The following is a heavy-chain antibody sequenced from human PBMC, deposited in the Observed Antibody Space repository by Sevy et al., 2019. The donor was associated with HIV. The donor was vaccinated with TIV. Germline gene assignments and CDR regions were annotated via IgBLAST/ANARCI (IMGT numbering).Heavy chain of an antibody. D-gene: IGHD2-15*01. Sequence: ASVKVSCKASGYSFSNYYIHWVRQAPGQGLEWMGIINPSGGSTNYAQRFKVRVTMTRDASTSTVYMELSSLRSDDTAIYYCARVAVGAYIGHFDFWGQGTLVTVSS. V-gene: IGHV1-46*01. CDR3: ARVAVGAYIGHFDF. CDR2: INPSGGST. CDR1: GYSFSNYY. J-gene: IGHJ4*02.